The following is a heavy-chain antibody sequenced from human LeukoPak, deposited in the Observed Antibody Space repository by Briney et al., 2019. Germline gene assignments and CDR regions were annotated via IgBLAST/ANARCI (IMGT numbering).Heavy chain of an antibody. CDR2: ISYDGSNK. CDR1: GFTFSSYA. CDR3: ARDLPDY. V-gene: IGHV3-30*04. J-gene: IGHJ4*02. Sequence: GGTLRLSCAASGFTFSSYAMHWVRQAPGKGLEWVAVISYDGSNKYYADSVKGRFTISRDNSKNTLYLQMNSLRAEDTAVYYCARDLPDYWGQGTLVTVCS.